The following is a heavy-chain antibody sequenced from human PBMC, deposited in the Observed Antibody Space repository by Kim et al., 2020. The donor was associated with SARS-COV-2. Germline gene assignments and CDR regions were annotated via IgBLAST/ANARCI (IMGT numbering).Heavy chain of an antibody. V-gene: IGHV3-11*01. CDR1: GFTFSDYY. CDR2: ISSSGSTI. CDR3: ARVSTPKQVDGMDV. D-gene: IGHD2-15*01. Sequence: GGSLRLSCAASGFTFSDYYMSWIRQAPGKGLEWVSYISSSGSTIYYADSVKGRFTISRDNAKNSLYLQMNSLRAEDTAVYYCARVSTPKQVDGMDVWGQGTTVTVSS. J-gene: IGHJ6*02.